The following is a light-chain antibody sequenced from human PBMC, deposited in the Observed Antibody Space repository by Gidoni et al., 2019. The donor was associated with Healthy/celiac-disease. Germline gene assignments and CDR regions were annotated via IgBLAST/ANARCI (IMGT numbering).Light chain of an antibody. CDR2: EGS. V-gene: IGLV2-23*01. CDR3: CSYAGSSIHWV. Sequence: QSALTQPASVSGSPGQSITISCTGTSSDVGSYNLVSWYQQHPGKAPKLMIYEGSKRPSGVSNRFSGSKSGNTASLTISGLQAEDEADYYGCSYAGSSIHWVFGGETKLTVL. J-gene: IGLJ3*02. CDR1: SSDVGSYNL.